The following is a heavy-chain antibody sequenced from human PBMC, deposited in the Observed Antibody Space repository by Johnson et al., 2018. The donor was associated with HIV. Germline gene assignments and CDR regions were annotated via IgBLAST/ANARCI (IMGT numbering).Heavy chain of an antibody. J-gene: IGHJ3*02. V-gene: IGHV3-66*01. D-gene: IGHD1-14*01. Sequence: VQLLESGGGLVKPGGSLRLSCTASGFTFGDYAMSWFRQAPGKGLEWVSVLFSGDTTYYTDSVKGRFTISRDNSKNTLYLQMNSLRAEDTAVYYCARECEPAGLAFDIWGQGTMVTVSS. CDR1: GFTFGDYA. CDR3: ARECEPAGLAFDI. CDR2: LFSGDTT.